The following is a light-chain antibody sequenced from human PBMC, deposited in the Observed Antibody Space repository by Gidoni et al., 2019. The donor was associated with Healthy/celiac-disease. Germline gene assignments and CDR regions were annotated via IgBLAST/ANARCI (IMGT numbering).Light chain of an antibody. V-gene: IGLV3-1*01. CDR3: QAWDSSTAVV. CDR2: QVS. CDR1: KLGDKY. J-gene: IGLJ2*01. Sequence: SYELTQPRPMSVSPGQTASITCSGDKLGDKYACWYQQKTGQSPVLVSYQVSKRPSGIPERFSGSNSGNTATLTISGTQAMDEADYYCQAWDSSTAVVFGGGTKLTVL.